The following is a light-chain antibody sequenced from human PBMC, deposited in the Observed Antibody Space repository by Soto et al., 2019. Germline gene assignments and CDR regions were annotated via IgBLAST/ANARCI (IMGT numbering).Light chain of an antibody. CDR2: GAS. CDR3: LQDYNYPWA. V-gene: IGKV1-6*01. J-gene: IGKJ1*01. Sequence: IQMTQSPSSLSASVGDRVTITCRASQGIRSDLAWYQQKPGKVPKLLIYGASRLESGVPARFSGSGFGTDFTLTISSLQPEDFATYYCLQDYNYPWAFGQGTKVEIK. CDR1: QGIRSD.